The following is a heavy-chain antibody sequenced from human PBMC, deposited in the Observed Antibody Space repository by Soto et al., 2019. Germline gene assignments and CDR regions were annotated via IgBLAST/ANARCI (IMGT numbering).Heavy chain of an antibody. CDR3: TTDPRD. CDR2: IKSRNDGGTK. CDR1: GFTFVKIW. Sequence: EVQLVESGGGLVEPGGPLTLSFAVSGFTFVKIWISWFRRPPGKGLEWVAGIKSRNDGGTKDYLAPVKGRFTISREDSKDTVYLQLDSLKSEDTGVYYCTTDPRDWGQGALVTVSS. V-gene: IGHV3-15*01. J-gene: IGHJ4*02.